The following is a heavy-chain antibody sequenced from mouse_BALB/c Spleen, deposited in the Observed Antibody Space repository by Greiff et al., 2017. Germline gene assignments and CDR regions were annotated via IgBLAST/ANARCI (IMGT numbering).Heavy chain of an antibody. D-gene: IGHD1-1*01. Sequence: QVQLQQPGAELVKPGASVKLSCKASGYTFTSYYMYWVKQRPGQGLEWIGGINPSNGGTNFNEKFKSKATLTVDKSSSTAYMQLSSLTSEDSAVYYCTRGYYGSSYVVWYFDVWGAGTTVTVSS. CDR1: GYTFTSYY. J-gene: IGHJ1*01. CDR2: INPSNGGT. CDR3: TRGYYGSSYVVWYFDV. V-gene: IGHV1S81*02.